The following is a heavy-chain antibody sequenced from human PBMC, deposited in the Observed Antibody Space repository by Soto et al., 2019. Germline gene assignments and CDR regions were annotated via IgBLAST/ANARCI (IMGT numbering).Heavy chain of an antibody. V-gene: IGHV3-74*01. CDR3: VRDEYSYGFDF. CDR2: INSDGSST. J-gene: IGHJ4*02. CDR1: GFSFRRYW. Sequence: PGGSLRLSCAASGFSFRRYWMHWVHQAPGKGLVWVSHINSDGSSTNYADSVKGRFTISRDNAKNTLYLQMNSLRAEDTAVCYCVRDEYSYGFDFSGQGTLVSVSS. D-gene: IGHD5-18*01.